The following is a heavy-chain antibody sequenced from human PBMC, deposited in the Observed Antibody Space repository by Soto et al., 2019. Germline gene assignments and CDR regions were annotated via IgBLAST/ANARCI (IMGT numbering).Heavy chain of an antibody. J-gene: IGHJ4*02. Sequence: QVQLQESGPGLVKPSQTLSLTCTVSGGSISSGGYYWSWIRQHPGKGLEWIGYIYYSGSTYYNPSRXSXXTRSVEPSKNQFSLKLSSVTAADTAVYYCAREPTIWGQGTLVTVSS. V-gene: IGHV4-31*03. CDR1: GGSISSGGYY. CDR3: AREPTI. CDR2: IYYSGST. D-gene: IGHD2-2*02.